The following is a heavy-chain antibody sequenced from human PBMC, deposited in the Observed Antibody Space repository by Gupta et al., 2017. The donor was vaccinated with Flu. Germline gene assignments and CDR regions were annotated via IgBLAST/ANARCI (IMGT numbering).Heavy chain of an antibody. CDR2: IWHDGSKI. CDR3: ARDLQLRFFDWSPGTFDY. V-gene: IGHV3-33*01. D-gene: IGHD3-9*01. J-gene: IGHJ4*02. Sequence: QMQLVESGGGVVQPGRSLRLSCAASGFTFNRYSMHWVRQAPGKGLEWVAVIWHDGSKIYYADSVKGRFTISRDNSNNTLFLQMNSLRAEDTAIYFCARDLQLRFFDWSPGTFDYWGQGTLVTVSS. CDR1: GFTFNRYS.